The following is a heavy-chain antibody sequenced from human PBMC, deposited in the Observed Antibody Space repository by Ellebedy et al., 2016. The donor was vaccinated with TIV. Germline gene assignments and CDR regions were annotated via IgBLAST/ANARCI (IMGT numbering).Heavy chain of an antibody. D-gene: IGHD5-24*01. CDR2: IGYDGSNK. CDR1: GLTFSSYG. V-gene: IGHV3-30*02. J-gene: IGHJ4*02. CDR3: AKDEMAARPGRLDY. Sequence: GESLKISXAASGLTFSSYGMHWVRQAPGKGLEWVAFIGYDGSNKYCADSVKGRFSISRDNYHNMLYLQMNSLRAEDTAVYYCAKDEMAARPGRLDYWGQGTLVTVSS.